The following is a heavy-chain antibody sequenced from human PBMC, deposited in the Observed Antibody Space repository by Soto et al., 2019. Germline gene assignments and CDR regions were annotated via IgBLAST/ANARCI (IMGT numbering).Heavy chain of an antibody. Sequence: SGPTLVNPTQTLTLTCTFSGFSLSTSGVGVGWIRQPPGKALEWLALIYWDDDKRFSPSLKSRLTITKDNSKNQVFLTMTNVNPVDTATYYCARGMPTTRGWVYWGQGTLVTVSS. CDR2: IYWDDDK. V-gene: IGHV2-5*02. CDR3: ARGMPTTRGWVY. J-gene: IGHJ4*01. D-gene: IGHD4-4*01. CDR1: GFSLSTSGVG.